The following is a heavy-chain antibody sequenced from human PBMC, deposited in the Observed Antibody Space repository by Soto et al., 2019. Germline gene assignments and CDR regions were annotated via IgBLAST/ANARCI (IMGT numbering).Heavy chain of an antibody. CDR1: GDSIGSGGW. V-gene: IGHV4-4*02. CDR2: IFHDGNT. CDR3: ARHEGWTGPDQ. J-gene: IGHJ5*02. Sequence: ETLSLTCAVSGDSIGSGGWWCWVRQPPGKGLEWIAEIFHDGNTNYSPSLKSRVTISVDKSQNQFSLNVYSVTAADTAVYYCARHEGWTGPDQWGQGTLVTVYS. D-gene: IGHD2-8*02.